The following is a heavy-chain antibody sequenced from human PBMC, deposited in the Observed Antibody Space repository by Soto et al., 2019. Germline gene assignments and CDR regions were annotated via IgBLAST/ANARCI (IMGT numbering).Heavy chain of an antibody. CDR1: GYTFTGYY. CDR2: INPNSGGT. D-gene: IGHD4-17*01. CDR3: AGGRPIEDYGDYIFDY. Sequence: ASVKVSCKASGYTFTGYYMHWVRRAPGQGLEWMGWINPNSGGTNYAQKFQGWVTMTRDTSISTAYMELSRLRSDDTAVYYCAGGRPIEDYGDYIFDYWGQGTLVTVSS. J-gene: IGHJ4*02. V-gene: IGHV1-2*04.